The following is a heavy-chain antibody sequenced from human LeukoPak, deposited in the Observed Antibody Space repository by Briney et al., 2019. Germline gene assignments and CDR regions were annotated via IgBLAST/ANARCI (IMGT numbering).Heavy chain of an antibody. J-gene: IGHJ1*01. V-gene: IGHV1-18*01. CDR2: ISPYNGNT. Sequence: ASVKVSFKASGYTFTSYGINWVRQAPGQGLEWMGWISPYNGNTNYAAKVQGRVTMTTDTSTSTAYMELRSLRSDDTAVYYCARGGAGWYEAYWGQRWLATVSS. D-gene: IGHD6-19*01. CDR3: ARGGAGWYEAY. CDR1: GYTFTSYG.